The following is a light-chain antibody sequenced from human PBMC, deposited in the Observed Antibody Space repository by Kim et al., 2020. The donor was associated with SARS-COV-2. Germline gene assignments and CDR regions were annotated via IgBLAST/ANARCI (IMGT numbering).Light chain of an antibody. Sequence: EIVLTQSPGTLSLSPGERATLSCRASQSLSSYLAWYQQKPGQAPRLLIFGASSRATDIPDRFSGSGSGTDFTLTISRLEPEDFAVYYCQQYGDSPVTFGGGTKVEIK. CDR3: QQYGDSPVT. CDR2: GAS. V-gene: IGKV3-20*01. CDR1: QSLSSY. J-gene: IGKJ4*01.